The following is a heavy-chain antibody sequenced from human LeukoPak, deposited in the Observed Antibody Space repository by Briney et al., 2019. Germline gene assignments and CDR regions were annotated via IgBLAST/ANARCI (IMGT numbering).Heavy chain of an antibody. V-gene: IGHV3-23*01. D-gene: IGHD1-26*01. CDR3: AREHLLSDAFDI. CDR1: GLSFGSYS. CDR2: ISGTGGST. Sequence: AESLTLSCAVSGLSFGSYSISWVLQAIGIGMEWVSAISGTGGSTYYADSVKGRFTVSRDNSKNTLYLQMNILGTEDTAVYYCAREHLLSDAFDIWGQGTLVTVSS. J-gene: IGHJ3*02.